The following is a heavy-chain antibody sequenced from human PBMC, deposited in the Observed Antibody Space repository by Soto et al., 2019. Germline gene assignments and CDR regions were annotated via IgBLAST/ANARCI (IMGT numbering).Heavy chain of an antibody. V-gene: IGHV4-59*01. Sequence: SETLSLICTVSGGSISSYYWSWIRQPPGKGLEWIGYIYYSGSTNYNPSLKSRVTISVDTSKNQFSLKLSSVTAADTAVYYCARMVAGSFYYYYGMDVWGQGTTVTVSS. D-gene: IGHD2-15*01. J-gene: IGHJ6*02. CDR1: GGSISSYY. CDR3: ARMVAGSFYYYYGMDV. CDR2: IYYSGST.